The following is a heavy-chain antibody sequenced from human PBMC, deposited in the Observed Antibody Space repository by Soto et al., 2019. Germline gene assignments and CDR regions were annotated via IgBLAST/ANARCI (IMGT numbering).Heavy chain of an antibody. CDR3: ARLGVVTAILAPRAFDI. CDR1: GFTFSSYE. D-gene: IGHD2-21*02. CDR2: ISSSGSTI. Sequence: EVQLVESGGGLVQPGGSLRLSCAASGFTFSSYEMNWVRQAPGKGLEWVSYISSSGSTIYYADSVKGRFTISRDNAKNSLYLQMNSLRAEDTAVYYCARLGVVTAILAPRAFDIWGQGTMVTVSS. V-gene: IGHV3-48*03. J-gene: IGHJ3*02.